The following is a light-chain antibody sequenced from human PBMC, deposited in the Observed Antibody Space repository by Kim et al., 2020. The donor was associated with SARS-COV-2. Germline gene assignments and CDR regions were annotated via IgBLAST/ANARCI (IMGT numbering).Light chain of an antibody. CDR2: EGT. V-gene: IGLV2-23*01. CDR1: SSDVWSYNL. Sequence: GQSITISCSGTSSDVWSYNLVSWYQQHPGKAPKLMIYEGTKRPSGVSNRFSASKSGNTASLTISGLQAEDEADYYCCSYAGSGTWVFGGGTQLTVL. J-gene: IGLJ3*02. CDR3: CSYAGSGTWV.